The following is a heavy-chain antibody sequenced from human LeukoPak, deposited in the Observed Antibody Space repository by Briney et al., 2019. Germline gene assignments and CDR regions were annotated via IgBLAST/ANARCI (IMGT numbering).Heavy chain of an antibody. CDR1: GFTFSSYA. Sequence: PGRSLRLSCAASGFTFSSYAMHWVRQASGKGLEWVAVISYDGSNKYYADSVKGRFTISRDNSKNTLYLQMNSLRAEDTAVYYCARAHDVLRYFDWFGYYGMDVWGQGTTVTVSS. J-gene: IGHJ6*02. CDR3: ARAHDVLRYFDWFGYYGMDV. CDR2: ISYDGSNK. D-gene: IGHD3-9*01. V-gene: IGHV3-30-3*01.